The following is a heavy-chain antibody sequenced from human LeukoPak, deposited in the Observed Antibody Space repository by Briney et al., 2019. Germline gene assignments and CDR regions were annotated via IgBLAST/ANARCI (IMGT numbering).Heavy chain of an antibody. CDR2: IYSGGST. Sequence: GGSLRLSCAASGFTVSSNHMSWVRQAPGKGLEWVSVIYSGGSTDYADSVKGRLTISRDNLKNTLYLQMNSLRAEDTAVYYCARGPAGYNWGQGTLVTFSS. J-gene: IGHJ4*02. V-gene: IGHV3-53*01. D-gene: IGHD1-1*01. CDR1: GFTVSSNH. CDR3: ARGPAGYN.